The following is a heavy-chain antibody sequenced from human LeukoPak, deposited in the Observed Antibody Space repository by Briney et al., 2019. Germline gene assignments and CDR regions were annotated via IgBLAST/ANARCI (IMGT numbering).Heavy chain of an antibody. V-gene: IGHV3-11*01. CDR2: ISSSGSTR. CDR1: GITFRDYY. CDR3: ASSRRTFWYFDL. J-gene: IGHJ2*01. Sequence: GGSLRLSCAASGITFRDYYMSWIRQAPGKGLEWVSYISSSGSTRYYADSVMGRFTISRDNAKNSLNLQMNSLRAEDTAVYYCASSRRTFWYFDLWGRGTLVTVS.